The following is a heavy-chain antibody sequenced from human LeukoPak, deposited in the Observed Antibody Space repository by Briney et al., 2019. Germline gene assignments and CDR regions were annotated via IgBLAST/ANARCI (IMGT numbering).Heavy chain of an antibody. CDR3: ARDPRWNFDY. J-gene: IGHJ4*02. Sequence: GGSLSLSCEASGFTFSSFSMHWVRQAPGKGLEWVAVMSYDGSTKYYADSVKGRFTISRDNAKNSLYLQMNSLRADDSAVYYCARDPRWNFDYWGQGTLVTVSS. V-gene: IGHV3-30-3*01. CDR1: GFTFSSFS. D-gene: IGHD3-16*02. CDR2: MSYDGSTK.